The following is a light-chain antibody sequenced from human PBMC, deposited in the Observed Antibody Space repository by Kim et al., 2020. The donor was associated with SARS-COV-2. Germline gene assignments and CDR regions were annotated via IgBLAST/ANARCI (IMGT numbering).Light chain of an antibody. J-gene: IGLJ2*01. CDR3: AAWEDSPDGYVV. CDR2: TNS. V-gene: IGLV1-44*01. Sequence: SFTNTCTGTTSNIETNTVNWYQQLPGTAPKLLIHTNSQRPSGVPDRFSGSRFGTSASLTISGLQSEDEADYFCAAWEDSPDGYVVFGGGTQLTVL. CDR1: TSNIETNT.